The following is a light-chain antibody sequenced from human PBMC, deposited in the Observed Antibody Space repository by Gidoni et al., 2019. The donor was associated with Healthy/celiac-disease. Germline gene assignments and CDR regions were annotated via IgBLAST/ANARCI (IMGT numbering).Light chain of an antibody. Sequence: IVMTQSPLSLPVTPGEPASISCRSSQSLLHSNGYNYLDWYLQKPGQSPQLLIYLGSNRASGVPDRFSGSGSGTDFTLKISRVEAEDVGVYYCMQALQTRYTFGQGTKLEIK. CDR2: LGS. CDR3: MQALQTRYT. CDR1: QSLLHSNGYNY. V-gene: IGKV2-28*01. J-gene: IGKJ2*01.